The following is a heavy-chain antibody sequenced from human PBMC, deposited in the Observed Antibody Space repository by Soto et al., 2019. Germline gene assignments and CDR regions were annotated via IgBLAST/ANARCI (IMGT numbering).Heavy chain of an antibody. CDR2: VKTKSEGETT. CDR1: GFTFGDAW. J-gene: IGHJ5*02. V-gene: IGHV3-15*07. Sequence: EVQLVESGGGWVQPGGSLTLSCVASGFTFGDAWMNWVRQAAGKGLEWVGHVKTKSEGETTDYAAPVKGRFTIWRDDSTNTLYLQMNSQKSEDTGKYFCTTLGPSWGQGTQVTVSS. CDR3: TTLGPS.